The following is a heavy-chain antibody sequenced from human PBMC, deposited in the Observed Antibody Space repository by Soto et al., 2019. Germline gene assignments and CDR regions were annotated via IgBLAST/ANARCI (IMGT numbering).Heavy chain of an antibody. J-gene: IGHJ6*02. D-gene: IGHD2-2*01. CDR3: ARNYIVLVPAATNYYGMDV. CDR1: GGTFSSYA. V-gene: IGHV1-69*13. CDR2: IIPIFGTA. Sequence: GASVKVSCKASGGTFSSYAISWVRQAPGQGLEWMGGIIPIFGTANYAQKFQGRVTITADESTSTAYMELSSLRSEDTAVYYCARNYIVLVPAATNYYGMDVWGQGTTVTVSS.